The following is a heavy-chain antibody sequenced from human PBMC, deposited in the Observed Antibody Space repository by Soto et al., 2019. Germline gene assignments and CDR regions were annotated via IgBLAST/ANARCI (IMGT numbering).Heavy chain of an antibody. J-gene: IGHJ6*02. CDR2: TYTSGST. CDR3: ARGYSSSPDYYHYGMDV. CDR1: GGSISSYY. D-gene: IGHD6-6*01. V-gene: IGHV4-4*07. Sequence: PSETLSLTCTVSGGSISSYYWSWIRQPAGKGLEWIGRTYTSGSTNYNPSLKSRVTISVDTSKNQFSLKLSSVTAADTAVYYCARGYSSSPDYYHYGMDVWGQRTTVTGSS.